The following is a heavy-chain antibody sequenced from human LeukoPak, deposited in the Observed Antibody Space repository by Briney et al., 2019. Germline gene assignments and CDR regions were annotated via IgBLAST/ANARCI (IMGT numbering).Heavy chain of an antibody. Sequence: SETLSLTCTVSGGSISSYLSWIRQPLGKGLEWLGYISSGGSTDYNPSLKSRVTISVDSSYNHFSLKLRSVTAADTAVYYCARRRRVCSSTSCYTLFDYWGQGTLVTVSS. CDR2: ISSGGST. J-gene: IGHJ4*02. D-gene: IGHD2-2*02. CDR1: GGSISSYL. CDR3: ARRRRVCSSTSCYTLFDY. V-gene: IGHV4-59*01.